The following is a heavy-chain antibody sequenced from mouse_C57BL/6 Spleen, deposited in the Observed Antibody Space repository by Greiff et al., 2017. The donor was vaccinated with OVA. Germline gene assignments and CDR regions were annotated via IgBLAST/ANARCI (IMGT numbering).Heavy chain of an antibody. CDR2: ISSGSSTI. V-gene: IGHV5-17*01. CDR1: GFTFSDYG. Sequence: EVHLVESGGGLVKPGGSLKLSCAASGFTFSDYGMHWVRQAPEKGLEWVAYISSGSSTIYYADTVKGRFTISRDNAKNTLFLQMTSLRSEDTAMYYCARSDYYSHYYFDYWGQGTTLTVSS. J-gene: IGHJ2*01. D-gene: IGHD2-12*01. CDR3: ARSDYYSHYYFDY.